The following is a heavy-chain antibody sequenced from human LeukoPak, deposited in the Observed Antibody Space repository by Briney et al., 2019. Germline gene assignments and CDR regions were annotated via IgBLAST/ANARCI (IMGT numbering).Heavy chain of an antibody. D-gene: IGHD7-27*01. CDR1: GGTFSSYA. CDR3: ARDIKLGYFDY. J-gene: IGHJ4*02. V-gene: IGHV1-69*01. Sequence: SVKVSCKASGGTFSSYAISWVRHAPGQGLEWMGEIIPIFGTANYAQKFQGRVTITADESTSTAYMELSSLRSEDTAVYYCARDIKLGYFDYWGQGTLVTVSS. CDR2: IIPIFGTA.